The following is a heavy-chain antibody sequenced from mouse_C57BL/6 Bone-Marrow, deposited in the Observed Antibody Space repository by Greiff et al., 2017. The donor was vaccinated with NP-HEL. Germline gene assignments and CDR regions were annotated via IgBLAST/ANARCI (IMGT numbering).Heavy chain of an antibody. CDR3: ARKVVTTEDFDY. CDR1: GFTFSSYA. V-gene: IGHV5-4*01. D-gene: IGHD2-2*01. J-gene: IGHJ2*01. Sequence: EVQLVESGGGLVKPGGSLKLSCAASGFTFSSYAMSWVRQTPEKRLEWVATISDGGSYTYYPDNVKGRFTISRDNAKNNLYLQMSHLKSEDTAMYYCARKVVTTEDFDYWGQGTTLTVSS. CDR2: ISDGGSYT.